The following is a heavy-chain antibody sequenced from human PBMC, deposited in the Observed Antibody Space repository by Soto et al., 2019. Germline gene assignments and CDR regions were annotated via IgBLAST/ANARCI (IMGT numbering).Heavy chain of an antibody. CDR3: AHRLGIAVRDI. CDR1: GFSLSTSGVG. D-gene: IGHD6-19*01. V-gene: IGHV2-5*02. Sequence: QITLKESGPTLVKPTQTLTLTCTFSGFSLSTSGVGVGWIRQPPGKALEWLALIYWDDDKRYSPSLKSRLTINKDTSKNRVVLTMTNMDPVDTATYYCAHRLGIAVRDIWGQGTMVTVSS. CDR2: IYWDDDK. J-gene: IGHJ3*02.